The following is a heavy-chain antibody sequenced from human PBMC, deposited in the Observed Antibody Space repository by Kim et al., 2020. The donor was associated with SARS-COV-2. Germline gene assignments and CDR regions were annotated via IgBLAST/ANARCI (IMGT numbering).Heavy chain of an antibody. CDR2: INADASAK. Sequence: GGSLRLSCAASGFTFSTYWMSWVRQAPGKGLEWVANINADASAKNYVDSVRGRVTISRDNAKNSLSLQMNSLRVEDTAVYYCSSHTGYCSGGSCSNWFVS. CDR1: GFTFSTYW. V-gene: IGHV3-7*01. CDR3: SSHTGYCSGGSCSNWFVS. J-gene: IGHJ5*01. D-gene: IGHD2-15*01.